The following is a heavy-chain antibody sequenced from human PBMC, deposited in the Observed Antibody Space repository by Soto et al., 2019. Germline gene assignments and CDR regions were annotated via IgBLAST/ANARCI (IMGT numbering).Heavy chain of an antibody. V-gene: IGHV3-48*03. CDR1: GFPFSSYE. D-gene: IGHD2-8*02. J-gene: IGHJ4*02. CDR3: ARVGTGGTYTGKRGYDY. CDR2: ISGSGSTI. Sequence: PGGSLRLSCAASGFPFSSYEINWVRQAPGKGLEWVSYISGSGSTIYYADSVKGRFTLSRDNAKNSLYLQMSSLRAEDTAVYYCARVGTGGTYTGKRGYDYWGQGTLVTVSS.